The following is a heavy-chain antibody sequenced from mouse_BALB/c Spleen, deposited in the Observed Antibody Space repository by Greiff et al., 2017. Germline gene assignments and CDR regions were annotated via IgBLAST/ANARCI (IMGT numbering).Heavy chain of an antibody. V-gene: IGHV5-12-2*01. CDR1: GFTFSSYT. Sequence: EVQLVESGGGLVQPGGSLKLSCAASGFTFSSYTMSWVRQTPEKRLEWVAYISNGGGSTYYPDTVKGRFTISRDNAKNTLYLHMSSLKSEDTAMYYCARMRDGNYDYYAMDYWGQGTSVTVSS. CDR3: ARMRDGNYDYYAMDY. CDR2: ISNGGGST. J-gene: IGHJ4*01. D-gene: IGHD2-1*01.